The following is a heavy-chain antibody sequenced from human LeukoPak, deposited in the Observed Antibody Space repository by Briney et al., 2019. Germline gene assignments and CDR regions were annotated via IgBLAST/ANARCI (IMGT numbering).Heavy chain of an antibody. J-gene: IGHJ5*02. CDR1: GVSISSYY. Sequence: SETLSLTCTVSGVSISSYYWSWIRQPPGKGLEWIGYIYYSGSTNYNPSLKSRVTISVDTSKNQFSLKLSSVTAADTAVYYCARHSRGQGYYDSSGLNWFDPWGQGALVTVSS. CDR3: ARHSRGQGYYDSSGLNWFDP. V-gene: IGHV4-59*08. D-gene: IGHD3-22*01. CDR2: IYYSGST.